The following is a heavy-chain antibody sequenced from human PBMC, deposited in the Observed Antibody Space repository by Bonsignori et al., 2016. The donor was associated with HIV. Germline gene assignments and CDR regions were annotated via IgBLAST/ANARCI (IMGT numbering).Heavy chain of an antibody. D-gene: IGHD6-6*01. J-gene: IGHJ4*02. CDR3: ARAALRIIAARPHVDY. CDR2: ISSSSNYI. V-gene: IGHV3-21*01. Sequence: WIRQPPGKGLEWVSSISSSSNYIYYADSLKGRFTISRDNAKNSLYLQMNSLRAEDTAVYYCARAALRIIAARPHVDYWGQGTLVTVSS.